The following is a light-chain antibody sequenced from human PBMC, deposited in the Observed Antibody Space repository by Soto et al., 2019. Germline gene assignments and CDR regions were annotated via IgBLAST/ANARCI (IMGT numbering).Light chain of an antibody. CDR3: GTWDSSLSAYVV. CDR1: SSNIGKNY. V-gene: IGLV1-51*01. Sequence: QSVLTQPPSVSAAPGQKVTISCSGSSSNIGKNYVSWYQQLPGTAPKLLIYDNNKRPSGIPDRFSGSKSGTSATLGITGLQTGDEADYYCGTWDSSLSAYVVFGGGTKVTVL. CDR2: DNN. J-gene: IGLJ2*01.